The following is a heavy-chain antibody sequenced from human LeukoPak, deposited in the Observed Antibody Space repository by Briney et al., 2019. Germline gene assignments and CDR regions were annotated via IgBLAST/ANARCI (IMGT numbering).Heavy chain of an antibody. J-gene: IGHJ4*02. CDR3: ARRRWLQFSYYYDN. D-gene: IGHD5-24*01. Sequence: PSETLSLTCNVSGGSISSRGSYWSWIRQPPGKGLEWIGEINHSGSTNYNPSLKSRVTISVDTSKNQFSLKLSSVTAADTAVYYCARRRWLQFSYYYDNWGQGTLVTVSS. CDR2: INHSGST. V-gene: IGHV4-39*07. CDR1: GGSISSRGSY.